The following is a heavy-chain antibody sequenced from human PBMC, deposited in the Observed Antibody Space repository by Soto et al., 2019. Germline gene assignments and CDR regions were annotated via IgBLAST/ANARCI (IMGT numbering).Heavy chain of an antibody. Sequence: EVQLVESGGVLVQPGGSLKVSCAASGFTFSSSWMNWVRQAPGKGLEWVANIKGDGSEEYYVDYVRGRFTISRDNATSSLSLQMNSLRAEDTAVYYCAAGSPPDYWGQGTLVTVSS. J-gene: IGHJ4*02. V-gene: IGHV3-7*01. CDR3: AAGSPPDY. CDR1: GFTFSSSW. CDR2: IKGDGSEE.